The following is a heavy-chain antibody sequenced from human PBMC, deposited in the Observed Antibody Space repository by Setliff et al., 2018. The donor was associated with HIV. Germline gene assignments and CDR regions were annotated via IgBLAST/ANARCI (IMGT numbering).Heavy chain of an antibody. CDR3: ARDFTELASFDY. J-gene: IGHJ4*02. Sequence: PGGSLRLSCAASGFIFSNYGMTWVRQAPGKGLEWVSGIRDNGVSPYYADSVKGRFTISRDNTNNLLYLQMNSLRAEDTAIYFCARDFTELASFDYWGQGTLVTVSS. D-gene: IGHD1-1*01. V-gene: IGHV3-23*01. CDR2: IRDNGVSP. CDR1: GFIFSNYG.